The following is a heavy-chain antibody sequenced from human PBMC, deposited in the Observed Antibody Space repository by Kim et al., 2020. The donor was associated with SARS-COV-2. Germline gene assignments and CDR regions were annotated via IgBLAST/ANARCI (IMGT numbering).Heavy chain of an antibody. CDR1: GYTFSDFG. CDR2: ISTYNGNT. V-gene: IGHV1-18*01. D-gene: IGHD2-2*02. CDR3: ARGAISSTGRLDY. Sequence: ASVKVSCKTSGYTFSDFGITWVRQVPGQGLEWMGWISTYNGNTNYVQKLQGRLTMAADTSTSTSYMELSSLTSDDTAFYFCARGAISSTGRLDYWGQGTLVTVSS. J-gene: IGHJ4*02.